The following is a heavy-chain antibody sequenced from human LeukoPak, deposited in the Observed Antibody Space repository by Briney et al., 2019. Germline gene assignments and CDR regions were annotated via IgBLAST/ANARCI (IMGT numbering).Heavy chain of an antibody. CDR2: INPNSGGT. CDR3: AKTPLGYYDSSGYLFDY. Sequence: ASVKVSCKASGYTFTGYYMHWVRQAPGQGLEWMGWINPNSGGTNYAQKFQGRVTMTRDTSISTAYMELSRLRSDDTAVYYCAKTPLGYYDSSGYLFDYWGQGTLVTVSS. D-gene: IGHD3-22*01. CDR1: GYTFTGYY. J-gene: IGHJ4*02. V-gene: IGHV1-2*02.